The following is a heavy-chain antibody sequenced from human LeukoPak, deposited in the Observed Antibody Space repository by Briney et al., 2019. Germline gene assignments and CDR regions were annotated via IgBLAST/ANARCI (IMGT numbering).Heavy chain of an antibody. D-gene: IGHD3-22*01. CDR3: ARFRTDDTSGYYGGSFDY. Sequence: SETLSLTCTVSGYSISSGDYWGWIRQPPEKGLEWIGNIYQNGRTYYNPSLKSRVTISVDTSKNQFSLKLSSVTAADTAVYYCARFRTDDTSGYYGGSFDYWGQGTLVTVSS. J-gene: IGHJ4*02. CDR2: IYQNGRT. V-gene: IGHV4-38-2*02. CDR1: GYSISSGDY.